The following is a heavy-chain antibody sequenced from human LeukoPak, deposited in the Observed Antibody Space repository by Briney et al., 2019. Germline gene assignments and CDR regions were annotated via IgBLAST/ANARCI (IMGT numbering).Heavy chain of an antibody. CDR2: IRGDAGST. CDR1: GFTFDAFG. D-gene: IGHD7-27*01. CDR3: ARVWAWGSGNYFDN. Sequence: PGGSLRLSCAASGFTFDAFGMTWVRQAPGKGLEWVSAIRGDAGSTGYADSVKGRFTISRDNAKNSLYLQMNSLGVEDTALYYCARVWAWGSGNYFDNWGQGTLVTVSS. J-gene: IGHJ4*02. V-gene: IGHV3-20*04.